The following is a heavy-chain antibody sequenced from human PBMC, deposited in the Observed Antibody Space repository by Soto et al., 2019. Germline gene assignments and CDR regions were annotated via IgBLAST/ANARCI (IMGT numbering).Heavy chain of an antibody. V-gene: IGHV1-18*01. CDR2: ISAYNGNT. CDR3: ARDTYVDEYSVYRRAPNAFDI. Sequence: GAAVKVSCKASGYTSTSYGISWVLQAPGQGLEWMGWISAYNGNTNYAQKLQGRVTMTTDTSTSTAYMELRSLRSDDTAVYYCARDTYVDEYSVYRRAPNAFDIWGQETMATVS. J-gene: IGHJ3*02. D-gene: IGHD5-12*01. CDR1: GYTSTSYG.